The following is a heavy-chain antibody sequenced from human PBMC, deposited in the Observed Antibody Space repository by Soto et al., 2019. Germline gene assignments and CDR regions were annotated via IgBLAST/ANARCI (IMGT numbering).Heavy chain of an antibody. V-gene: IGHV3-7*01. CDR2: IKPDGTEK. D-gene: IGHD5-12*01. CDR1: GFTSSNYW. CDR3: ARDGMVLLATRRFCDY. Sequence: PGGSLRLSCVISGFTSSNYWMTWVRQAPGKGLEWVANIKPDGTEKYYVDSVKGRFTISRDNAKNSLFLQMNSLRAEHTAVYYSARDGMVLLATRRFCDYWGKGTSGTVSS. J-gene: IGHJ4*02.